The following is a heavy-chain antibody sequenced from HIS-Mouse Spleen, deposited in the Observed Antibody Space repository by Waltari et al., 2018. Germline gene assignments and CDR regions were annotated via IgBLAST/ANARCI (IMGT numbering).Heavy chain of an antibody. D-gene: IGHD6-19*01. CDR3: ARIAEGYSSGWYAFDY. CDR2: IDWDDDK. J-gene: IGHJ4*02. Sequence: QVTLWESGPALVTPTQTLTLTCTFSGFSLSTSGMCVSWIRQPPGKALEWLARIDWDDDKYYSTSLKTRLTISKDTSKNQVVLTMTNMDPVDTATYYCARIAEGYSSGWYAFDYWGQGTLVTVSS. V-gene: IGHV2-70*15. CDR1: GFSLSTSGMC.